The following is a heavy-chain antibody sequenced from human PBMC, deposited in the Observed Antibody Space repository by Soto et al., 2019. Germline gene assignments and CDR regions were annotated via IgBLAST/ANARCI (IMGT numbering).Heavy chain of an antibody. J-gene: IGHJ5*02. Sequence: QVQLQESGPGLVKPSQTLSLTCTVSGGSITSGGYYWGWIRLHPGRGLEWIGYIYNTGSTNYNPSLKSRVTISLDTSKNQFSLKLSSVTAADTAVYYCARGRAGFFWSGSRDNWFDPWGQGTLVTVSS. D-gene: IGHD3-3*01. V-gene: IGHV4-31*03. CDR2: IYNTGST. CDR3: ARGRAGFFWSGSRDNWFDP. CDR1: GGSITSGGYY.